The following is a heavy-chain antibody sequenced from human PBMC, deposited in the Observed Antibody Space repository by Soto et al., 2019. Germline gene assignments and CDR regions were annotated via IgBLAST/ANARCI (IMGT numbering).Heavy chain of an antibody. CDR2: ISSSSSYI. J-gene: IGHJ4*02. CDR1: GFTFSSYS. V-gene: IGHV3-21*01. D-gene: IGHD3-22*01. CDR3: ASDDSSGYYLDY. Sequence: GGSLRLSCAASGFTFSSYSMNCVRQAPGKGLEWVSSISSSSSYIYYADSVKGRFTISRDNAKNSLYLQMNSLRAEDTAVYYCASDDSSGYYLDYWGQGTLVTVSS.